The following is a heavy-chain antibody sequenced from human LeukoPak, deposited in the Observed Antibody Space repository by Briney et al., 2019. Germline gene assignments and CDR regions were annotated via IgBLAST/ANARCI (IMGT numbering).Heavy chain of an antibody. CDR1: GGSFSGYY. CDR3: AALYTPNGIYNWYFDL. CDR2: INHSGST. Sequence: SETLSLTCAVYGGSFSGYYWSWIRQPPGKGLEWIGEINHSGSTNYNPSLKSRVTISVDTSKNQFSLTLSSVTAADTAVYYCAALYTPNGIYNWYFDLWGRGTLVTVPS. V-gene: IGHV4-34*01. D-gene: IGHD2-2*02. J-gene: IGHJ2*01.